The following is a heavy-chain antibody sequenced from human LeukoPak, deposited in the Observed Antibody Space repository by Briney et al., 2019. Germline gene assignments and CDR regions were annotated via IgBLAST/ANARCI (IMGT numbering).Heavy chain of an antibody. CDR1: GFTVSSNY. V-gene: IGHV3-53*01. Sequence: GGSLRLSCAASGFTVSSNYLSWVRQAPGKWLEWVSVIYSGGSTYYADSVKGRFPFSRDNSKNTLYLQMNSLRADDTAVYYCAGHSVLRSGYSFDYWGQGTLVTVSS. J-gene: IGHJ4*02. CDR3: AGHSVLRSGYSFDY. CDR2: IYSGGST. D-gene: IGHD3-22*01.